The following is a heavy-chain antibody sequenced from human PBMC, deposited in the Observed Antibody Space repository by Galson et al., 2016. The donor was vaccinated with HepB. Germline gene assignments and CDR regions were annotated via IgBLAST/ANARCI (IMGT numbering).Heavy chain of an antibody. J-gene: IGHJ3*02. CDR3: AREHSGYDYDFDI. CDR1: GFTFSRYT. D-gene: IGHD5-12*01. V-gene: IGHV3-21*01. Sequence: SLRLSCAASGFTFSRYTMNWVRRAPGKGLEWVSSISSSSTYIYYTDSMKGRFTISRDNAKKSLYLQMSSLRAEDTAVYYCAREHSGYDYDFDIWCQGTMVTVSS. CDR2: ISSSSTYI.